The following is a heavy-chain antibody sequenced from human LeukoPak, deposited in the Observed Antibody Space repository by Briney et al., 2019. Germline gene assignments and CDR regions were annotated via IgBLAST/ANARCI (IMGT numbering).Heavy chain of an antibody. J-gene: IGHJ6*02. CDR1: GDSISSSTCY. V-gene: IGHV4-39*01. Sequence: SETLPLTCTVSGDSISSSTCYWGWLRHPPGKGREWLGSIYYSDSTYYNPSLKSRVTISVDTSKNQFSLKLSSVTAADTAVYYCARHYCGSCYPDGYYYYGMDVWGQGTTVTVS. D-gene: IGHD2-15*01. CDR2: IYYSDST. CDR3: ARHYCGSCYPDGYYYYGMDV.